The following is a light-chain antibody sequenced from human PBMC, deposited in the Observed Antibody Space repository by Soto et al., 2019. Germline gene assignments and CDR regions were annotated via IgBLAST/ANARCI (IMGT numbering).Light chain of an antibody. V-gene: IGLV1-47*01. Sequence: QAVLTQAPSASGTPGQTVNISCSVSSYNIGSNCVYWYRQFAGTAPKLLSRRNNQLPSGVPARFAGVKSGTSASLAISGVRSEDGADYYCGGWDESLSGAVLGG. CDR2: RNN. CDR1: SYNIGSNC. J-gene: IGLJ2*01. CDR3: GGWDESLSGAV.